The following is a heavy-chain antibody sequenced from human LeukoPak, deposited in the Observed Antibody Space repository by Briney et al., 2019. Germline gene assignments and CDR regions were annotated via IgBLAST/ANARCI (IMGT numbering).Heavy chain of an antibody. D-gene: IGHD7-27*01. CDR1: GYTFTCYY. J-gene: IGHJ6*02. V-gene: IGHV1-2*04. CDR2: INPNSGGT. CDR3: ARDLGGTGFNYYGMDV. Sequence: GASVKVSCKASGYTFTCYYMHWVRQAPGQGLEWMGWINPNSGGTNYAQKFQGWVTMTRDTSISTAYMELSRLRSDDTAVYYCARDLGGTGFNYYGMDVWGQGTTVTVSS.